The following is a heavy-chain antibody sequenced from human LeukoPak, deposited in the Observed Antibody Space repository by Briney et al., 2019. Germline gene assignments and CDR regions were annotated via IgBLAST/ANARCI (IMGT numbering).Heavy chain of an antibody. D-gene: IGHD3-22*01. V-gene: IGHV3-15*01. CDR3: AKYDTSVNFDY. CDR2: IKNKADGGTT. CDR1: GFTFTYAW. Sequence: GGSLRLSCAASGFTFTYAWMSWVRQAPGKGLEWVGHIKNKADGGTTDFAAPVKGRFIISRDDSKHTLFLQMNSLKTDDTAVYYCAKYDTSVNFDYWGQGTLVTVSS. J-gene: IGHJ4*02.